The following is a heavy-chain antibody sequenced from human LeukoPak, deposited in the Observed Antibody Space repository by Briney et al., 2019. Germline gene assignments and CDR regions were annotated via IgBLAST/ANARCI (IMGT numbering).Heavy chain of an antibody. CDR2: IIPILGIA. CDR1: GYTFTGYY. V-gene: IGHV1-69*04. D-gene: IGHD3-10*01. CDR3: ARVNYGSGSYYFDY. J-gene: IGHJ4*02. Sequence: GASVKVSCKASGYTFTGYYVHWVRQAPGQGLEWMGRIIPILGIANYAQKFQGRVTITADKSTSTAYMELSSLRSEDTAVYYCARVNYGSGSYYFDYWGQGTLVTVSS.